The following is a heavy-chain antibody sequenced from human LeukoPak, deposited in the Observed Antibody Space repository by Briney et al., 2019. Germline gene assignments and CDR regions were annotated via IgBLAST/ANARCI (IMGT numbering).Heavy chain of an antibody. D-gene: IGHD5-18*01. CDR3: AREAGDTAMAGYFDY. CDR2: ISYDGSNK. J-gene: IGHJ4*02. CDR1: GFTFSSYA. Sequence: PGGSLRLSCAASGFTFSSYAMHWVRQAPGKGLEWVAAISYDGSNKYYADSVKGRFTISRDNSKNTLYLQMNSLRAEDTAVYYCAREAGDTAMAGYFDYWGQGTLVTVSS. V-gene: IGHV3-30-3*01.